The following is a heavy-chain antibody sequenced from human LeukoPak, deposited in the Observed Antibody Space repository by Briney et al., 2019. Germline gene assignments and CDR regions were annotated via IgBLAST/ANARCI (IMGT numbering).Heavy chain of an antibody. J-gene: IGHJ4*02. Sequence: ETLSLTCAVYGGSFSGYYWSWIRQPPGKGLEWIGEINHSGSTNYNPSLKSRVTISVDTSKNQFSLKLSSVTAADTAVYYRARGKYNRGYSYGNFDYWGQGTLVTVSS. CDR2: INHSGST. V-gene: IGHV4-34*01. D-gene: IGHD5-18*01. CDR1: GGSFSGYY. CDR3: ARGKYNRGYSYGNFDY.